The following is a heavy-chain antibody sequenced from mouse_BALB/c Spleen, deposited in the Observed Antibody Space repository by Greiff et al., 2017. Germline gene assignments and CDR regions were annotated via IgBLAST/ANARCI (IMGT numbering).Heavy chain of an antibody. J-gene: IGHJ4*01. CDR2: IRNKANGYTT. CDR1: GFTFTDYY. V-gene: IGHV7-3*02. Sequence: EVKLVESGGGLVQPGGSLRLSCATSGFTFTDYYMSWVRQPPGKALEWLGFIRNKANGYTTEYSASVKGRFTISRDNSQSILYLQMNTLRAEDSATYYGARGVYAMDYWGQGTSVTVSS. CDR3: ARGVYAMDY.